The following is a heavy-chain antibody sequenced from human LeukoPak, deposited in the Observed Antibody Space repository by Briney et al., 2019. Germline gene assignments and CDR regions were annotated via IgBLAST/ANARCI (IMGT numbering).Heavy chain of an antibody. V-gene: IGHV4-39*07. D-gene: IGHD1-26*01. CDR3: AKSQTGSYYARYYYMDV. Sequence: SQTLSLTCSVSDHSISSRRNYWGWLRQNPGKGLEWIGVIHYSGSTDYNPSLKSRLTFSVDTSTNQFSLKLSSVTAADTAVYYCAKSQTGSYYARYYYMDVWGKGTTVTVS. CDR2: IHYSGST. CDR1: DHSISSRRNY. J-gene: IGHJ6*03.